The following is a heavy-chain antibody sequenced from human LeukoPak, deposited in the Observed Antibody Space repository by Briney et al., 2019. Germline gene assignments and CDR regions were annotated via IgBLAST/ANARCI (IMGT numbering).Heavy chain of an antibody. CDR2: ISSSSSTI. Sequence: PGGSLRLSCAASGFTFSSYSMNWVRQAPGKGLEWVSYISSSSSTIYYADSVKGRFTISRDNAKNSLYLQMNSLRAEDTAVYYCARGGRTFTGTSFHYYYYMDVWGKGTTVTVSS. V-gene: IGHV3-48*01. CDR1: GFTFSSYS. J-gene: IGHJ6*03. CDR3: ARGGRTFTGTSFHYYYYMDV. D-gene: IGHD2-2*01.